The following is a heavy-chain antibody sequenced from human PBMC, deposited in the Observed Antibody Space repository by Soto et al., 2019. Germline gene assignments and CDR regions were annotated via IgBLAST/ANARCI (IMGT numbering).Heavy chain of an antibody. V-gene: IGHV3-23*01. D-gene: IGHD5-12*01. CDR1: GFIFSNNA. Sequence: EVQLLESGGGSVQPGGSLRLSCAASGFIFSNNAMSWVRQAPGKGLEWVSTISGSGGSTYYADSVKGRFTLSRDNSKNTLYLQMNSLRAEDTAVYYCAKREATLWGQGTLVTVSS. CDR3: AKREATL. J-gene: IGHJ4*02. CDR2: ISGSGGST.